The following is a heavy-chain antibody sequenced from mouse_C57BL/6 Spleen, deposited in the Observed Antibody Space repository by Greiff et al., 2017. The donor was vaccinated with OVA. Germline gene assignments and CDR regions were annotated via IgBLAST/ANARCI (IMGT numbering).Heavy chain of an antibody. CDR1: GYTFTSYW. CDR3: ERSEWEDY. D-gene: IGHD1-3*01. CDR2: IHPNSGST. Sequence: QVQLQQPGAELVKPGASVTLSCKASGYTFTSYWMHWVKQRPGQGLEWIGMIHPNSGSTNYNEKFKSKATLTVDKASSTAYMQLSSRTSEDSAVYYCERSEWEDYRGQGTTHPDSS. V-gene: IGHV1-64*01. J-gene: IGHJ2*01.